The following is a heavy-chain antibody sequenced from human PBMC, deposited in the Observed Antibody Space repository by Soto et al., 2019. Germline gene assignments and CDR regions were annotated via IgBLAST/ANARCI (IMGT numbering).Heavy chain of an antibody. V-gene: IGHV1-69*02. J-gene: IGHJ3*02. Sequence: SVKVSCKASGGTFSSYTISWVRQAPGQGLEWMGRIIPILGIANYAQKFQGRVTITADKSTSTAYMELSSLRSEDTAVYYCARVLVRGVQNAFDIWGQGTMVTVSS. CDR2: IIPILGIA. CDR1: GGTFSSYT. D-gene: IGHD3-10*01. CDR3: ARVLVRGVQNAFDI.